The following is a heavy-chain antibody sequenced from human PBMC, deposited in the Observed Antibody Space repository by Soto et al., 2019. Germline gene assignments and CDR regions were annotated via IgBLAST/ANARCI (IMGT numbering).Heavy chain of an antibody. CDR1: GGTFSSYA. J-gene: IGHJ4*02. Sequence: ASVKVSCKASGGTFSSYAISWVRQAPGQGLEWMGGIIPIFGTANYAQKFQGRVTITADESTSTAYMELSSLRSEDTAVYYCASSYYYGSGSYLSYYFDYWGQGTLVTVSS. D-gene: IGHD3-10*01. CDR2: IIPIFGTA. V-gene: IGHV1-69*13. CDR3: ASSYYYGSGSYLSYYFDY.